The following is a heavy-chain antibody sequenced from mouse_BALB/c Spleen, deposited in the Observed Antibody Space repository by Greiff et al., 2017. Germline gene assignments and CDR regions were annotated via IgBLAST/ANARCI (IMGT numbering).Heavy chain of an antibody. CDR2: IDPYNGGT. CDR3: AREVEYYGSSYRYFDV. J-gene: IGHJ1*01. CDR1: GYSFTDYN. Sequence: EVKLQESGPELVKPGASVKVSCKASGYSFTDYNMYWVKQSHGKSLEWIGYIDPYNGGTSYNQKFKGKATLTVDKSSSTAFMHLNSLTSEDSAVYYCAREVEYYGSSYRYFDVWGAGTTVTVSS. D-gene: IGHD1-1*01. V-gene: IGHV1S135*01.